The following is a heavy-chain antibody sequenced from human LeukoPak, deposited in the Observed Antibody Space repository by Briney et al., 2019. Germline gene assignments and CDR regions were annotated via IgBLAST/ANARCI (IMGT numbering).Heavy chain of an antibody. CDR1: GYTFTGYH. CDR2: INPNSGVT. D-gene: IGHD3-10*01. CDR3: ARDRSGILGYYYNGMDV. Sequence: ASVKVSCKASGYTFTGYHVHWVRQAPGQGLEWMGRINPNSGVTNYAQKFQGRVTMTGHTSITTAHMELSRLRSDDTAVYYCARDRSGILGYYYNGMDVWGQGTTVTVSS. V-gene: IGHV1-2*06. J-gene: IGHJ6*02.